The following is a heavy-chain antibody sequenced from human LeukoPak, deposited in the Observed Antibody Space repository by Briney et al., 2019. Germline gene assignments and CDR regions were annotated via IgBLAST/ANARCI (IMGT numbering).Heavy chain of an antibody. V-gene: IGHV3-48*01. Sequence: PEGSLRLSCAASGFTFSSYSMNWVRQAPGKGLEWVSYISSSSSTIYYADSVKGRFTISRDNAKNSLYLQMNSLRAEDTAVYYCARDAFLSSGYFFDYWGQGTLVTVSS. CDR2: ISSSSSTI. CDR1: GFTFSSYS. D-gene: IGHD3-22*01. J-gene: IGHJ4*02. CDR3: ARDAFLSSGYFFDY.